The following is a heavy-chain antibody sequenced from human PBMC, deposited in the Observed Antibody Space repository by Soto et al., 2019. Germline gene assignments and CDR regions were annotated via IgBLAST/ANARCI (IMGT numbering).Heavy chain of an antibody. CDR1: GFRLSNHF. V-gene: IGHV3-7*03. Sequence: PGGSLRLSCVASGFRLSNHFMNWVRQAPGKGLEWVATIKEDGREKYYVESVEGRFTISRDNAKNSLYLEVSNVRDGDTAVCYCARPRFRGMDVWGQGTTVTVSS. CDR2: IKEDGREK. J-gene: IGHJ6*02. D-gene: IGHD3-10*01. CDR3: ARPRFRGMDV.